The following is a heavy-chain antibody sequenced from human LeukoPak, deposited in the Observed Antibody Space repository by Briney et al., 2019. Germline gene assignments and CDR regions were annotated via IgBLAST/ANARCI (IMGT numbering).Heavy chain of an antibody. Sequence: ASVKVSCKASGYTFTGYYMHWVRQAPGQGLEWMGWINPNSGGTNYAQKFQGRVTMTRDTSISTAYMELSRLRSDDTAVYYCARDPMSQNPANNAFDIWGQGTMVTVSS. D-gene: IGHD4/OR15-4a*01. J-gene: IGHJ3*02. V-gene: IGHV1-2*02. CDR3: ARDPMSQNPANNAFDI. CDR2: INPNSGGT. CDR1: GYTFTGYY.